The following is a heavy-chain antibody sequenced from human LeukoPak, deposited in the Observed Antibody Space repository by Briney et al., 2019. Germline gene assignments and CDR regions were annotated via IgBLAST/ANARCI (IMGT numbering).Heavy chain of an antibody. CDR1: GYTFTGYY. J-gene: IGHJ6*03. CDR3: ARSAYYGSGSYPRTYYYYYYMDV. V-gene: IGHV1-46*01. Sequence: ASVKVSCKASGYTFTGYYMHWVRQAPGQGLEWMGISNPSGFSTTYAQKFQGRVTMTRDTSISTAYMELSRLRSDDTAVYYCARSAYYGSGSYPRTYYYYYYMDVWGKGTTVTVSS. D-gene: IGHD3-10*01. CDR2: SNPSGFST.